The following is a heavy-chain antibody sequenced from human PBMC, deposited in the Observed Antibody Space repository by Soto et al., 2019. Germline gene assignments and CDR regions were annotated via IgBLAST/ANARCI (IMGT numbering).Heavy chain of an antibody. CDR2: IYGGGST. Sequence: EVQLVESGGGLIQPGGSLRLSCAASGFTVSSNYMSWVRQAPGKGLEWVSVIYGGGSTYYADSVKGRFTISRDNSKNTLYLQMNSLRAEDTAVYYGARDQLWWSPRATDAFDIWGQGTMVTVSS. CDR3: ARDQLWWSPRATDAFDI. V-gene: IGHV3-53*01. J-gene: IGHJ3*02. D-gene: IGHD2-21*01. CDR1: GFTVSSNY.